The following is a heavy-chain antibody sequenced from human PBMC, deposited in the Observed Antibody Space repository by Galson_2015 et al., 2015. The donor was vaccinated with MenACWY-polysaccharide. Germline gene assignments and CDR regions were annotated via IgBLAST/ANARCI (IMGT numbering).Heavy chain of an antibody. CDR2: IIPLLDKP. D-gene: IGHD2-15*01. Sequence: SCKASGGTFDDHGITWLRQAPGQGLEWVGRIIPLLDKPNYAQKIQDRVTITADKSTSTVYMDLSSLRSEDTAVYYCTRADCSGRTCYFAYWGQGTLVTVSS. CDR1: GGTFDDHG. J-gene: IGHJ4*02. V-gene: IGHV1-69*04. CDR3: TRADCSGRTCYFAY.